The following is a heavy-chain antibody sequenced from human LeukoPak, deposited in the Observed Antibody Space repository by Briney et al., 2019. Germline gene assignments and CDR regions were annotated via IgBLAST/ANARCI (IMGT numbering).Heavy chain of an antibody. CDR1: GFTFSDYS. CDR3: ARPYYYDSSGYYDY. Sequence: GGSLRLSCAASGFTFSDYSMNWVRQAPGKGLEWVSGINWNGGSTGYADSVKGRFTISRDNAKNSLYLQMNSLRAEDTALYYCARPYYYDSSGYYDYWGQGTLVTVSS. CDR2: INWNGGST. V-gene: IGHV3-20*04. D-gene: IGHD3-22*01. J-gene: IGHJ4*02.